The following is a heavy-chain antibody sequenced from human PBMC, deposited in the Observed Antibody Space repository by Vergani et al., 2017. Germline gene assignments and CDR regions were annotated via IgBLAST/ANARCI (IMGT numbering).Heavy chain of an antibody. Sequence: VQLLESGGGLVLPGGSLRLSCAGSGFTFSSYAMNWVRQAPGKGLEWVALISNDGRHTYYADSVRGRFSISRDNSKNTLYLQMNSLRTEDTANYYCRGEMDVWGKGTTVTVSS. CDR2: ISNDGRHT. V-gene: IGHV3-30*04. CDR1: GFTFSSYA. CDR3: RGEMDV. J-gene: IGHJ6*04.